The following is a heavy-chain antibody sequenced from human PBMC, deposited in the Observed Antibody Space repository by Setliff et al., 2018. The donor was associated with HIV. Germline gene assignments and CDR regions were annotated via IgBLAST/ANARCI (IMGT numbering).Heavy chain of an antibody. V-gene: IGHV3-30*04. CDR3: ARARTVDFWSDSLAH. CDR2: ISYDGNIK. D-gene: IGHD3-3*01. J-gene: IGHJ4*02. Sequence: PGGSLRLSCAGSGFTFNTCAMNWVRQAPGKGLEWVAVISYDGNIKYYADSVKGRFTISRDNSKNTLFLQMSSLRTEDTAVYYCARARTVDFWSDSLAHWGQGTLVTVSS. CDR1: GFTFNTCA.